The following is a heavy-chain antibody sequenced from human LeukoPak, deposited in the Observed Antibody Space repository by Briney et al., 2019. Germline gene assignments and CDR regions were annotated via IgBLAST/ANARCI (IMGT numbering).Heavy chain of an antibody. V-gene: IGHV3-7*01. CDR2: IKQDGSEK. D-gene: IGHD4-17*01. CDR1: GFTFSSYW. CDR3: ARDSRITSWVTTPNDYFDY. Sequence: PGGSLRLSCAASGFTFSSYWMSWVRQAPGKGLEWVANIKQDGSEKYYVDSVKGRFTISRDNAKNSLYLQMNSLRAEDTAVYYCARDSRITSWVTTPNDYFDYWGQGTLVTVSS. J-gene: IGHJ4*02.